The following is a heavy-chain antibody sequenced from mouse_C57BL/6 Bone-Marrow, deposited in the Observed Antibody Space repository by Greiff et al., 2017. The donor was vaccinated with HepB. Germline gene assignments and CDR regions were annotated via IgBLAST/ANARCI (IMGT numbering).Heavy chain of an antibody. D-gene: IGHD2-5*01. J-gene: IGHJ4*01. CDR1: GYSFTGYY. Sequence: VQLKQSGPELVKPGDSVKISCKASGYSFTGYYMNWVKQSPEKSLEWIGEINPSTGGTTYNQKFKAKATLTVDKSSSTAYMQLKSLTSEDSAVYYCARYYSKDAMDYWGQGTSVTVSS. CDR2: INPSTGGT. CDR3: ARYYSKDAMDY. V-gene: IGHV1-42*01.